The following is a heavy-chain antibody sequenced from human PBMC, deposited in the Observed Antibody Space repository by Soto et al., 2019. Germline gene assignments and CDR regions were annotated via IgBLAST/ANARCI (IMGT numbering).Heavy chain of an antibody. CDR1: GYIFTTYG. V-gene: IGHV1-18*01. Sequence: ASVKVSCKAFGYIFTTYGISWVRQAPGQGLEWMGWISAHNGNRDLPQKFRARVSITTDEPTSTAYMELSSLRSEDTAVYYCATLYCSSTSCYAGYYYYYYGMDVWGQGTTVTVSS. J-gene: IGHJ6*02. CDR2: ISAHNGNR. CDR3: ATLYCSSTSCYAGYYYYYYGMDV. D-gene: IGHD2-2*01.